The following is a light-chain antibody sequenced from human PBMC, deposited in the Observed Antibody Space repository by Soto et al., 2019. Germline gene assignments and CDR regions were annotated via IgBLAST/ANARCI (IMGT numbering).Light chain of an antibody. CDR2: GNN. CDR1: SSNIGTGYD. V-gene: IGLV1-40*01. Sequence: QSVLAQPSSVSGAPGQRVTISCTGSSSNIGTGYDVHWYQQLPGTAPKLVIYGNNNRPSGVPGRFSGSKSGTSASLAITGLQAEDEADYYCQSYDSSLSRYVFGTGTRSPS. J-gene: IGLJ1*01. CDR3: QSYDSSLSRYV.